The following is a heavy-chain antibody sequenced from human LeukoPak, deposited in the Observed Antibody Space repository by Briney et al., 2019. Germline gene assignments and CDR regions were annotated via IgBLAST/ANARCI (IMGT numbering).Heavy chain of an antibody. CDR1: GGSISSSNW. Sequence: SGTLSLTCAVSGGSISSSNWWSWVRQPPGKGLEWIGEIYHSGSTNYNPSLESRVTISVDMTKNQFSLKLSSVTAADTAVYYCARDREYSSGWYTHYFDYWGQGTLVTVSS. J-gene: IGHJ4*02. CDR2: IYHSGST. V-gene: IGHV4-4*02. D-gene: IGHD6-19*01. CDR3: ARDREYSSGWYTHYFDY.